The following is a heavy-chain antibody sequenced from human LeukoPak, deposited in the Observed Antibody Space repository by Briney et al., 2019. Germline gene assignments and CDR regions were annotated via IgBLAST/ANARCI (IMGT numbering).Heavy chain of an antibody. J-gene: IGHJ4*02. CDR3: TTGALWFGEY. Sequence: ETLSLTCAVYGGSFGGYYWSWIRQPPGKGLEWVGRIKSNTDGGTTDYAAPVKGRFTISRDDSKNMLYLQMNSLKTEDTAVYYCTTGALWFGEYWGQGTLVTVSS. CDR2: IKSNTDGGTT. D-gene: IGHD3-10*01. CDR1: GGSFGGYY. V-gene: IGHV3-15*01.